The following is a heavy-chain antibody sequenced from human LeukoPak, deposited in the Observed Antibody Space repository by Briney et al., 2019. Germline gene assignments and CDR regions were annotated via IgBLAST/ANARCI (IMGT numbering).Heavy chain of an antibody. J-gene: IGHJ3*02. V-gene: IGHV3-7*01. D-gene: IGHD3-10*01. CDR2: IKQDGSEK. Sequence: GGSLRLSCAASGFTFSSYGMSWVRQAPGKGLEWVANIKQDGSEKKYVDSVKGRFTISRDNAKNSLYLQTNSLRAEDTAVYYCARDRRGAFDIWGQGTMVTVSS. CDR1: GFTFSSYG. CDR3: ARDRRGAFDI.